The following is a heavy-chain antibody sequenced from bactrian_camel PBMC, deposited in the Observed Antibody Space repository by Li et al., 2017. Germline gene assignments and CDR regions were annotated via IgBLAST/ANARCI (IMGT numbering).Heavy chain of an antibody. J-gene: IGHJ4*01. D-gene: IGHD5*01. CDR1: GFTFSNYY. CDR3: ANAELAGYGDNRFTLVRSNY. Sequence: HVQLVESGGGLVQPGGSLSISCAASGFTFSNYYMTWVRQAPGKGLEWVSTINSSGGSKYYADSVKERFTISRDNAENTLHLQLNSLKTDDTAIYYCANAELAGYGDNRFTLVRSNYWGQGTQVTVS. CDR2: INSSGGSK. V-gene: IGHV3S1*01.